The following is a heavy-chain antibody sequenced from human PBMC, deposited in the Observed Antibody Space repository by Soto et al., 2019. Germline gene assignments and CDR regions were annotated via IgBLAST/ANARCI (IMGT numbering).Heavy chain of an antibody. CDR2: IYPDDSDT. J-gene: IGHJ1*01. CDR1: GYRLTNYW. CDR3: ARHSGVAEDGTD. V-gene: IGHV5-51*01. D-gene: IGHD6-13*01. Sequence: PGESLKISCKGSGYRLTNYWIAWVRQMSGKGLEWMGIIYPDDSDTTYSPSFEGQVTISADKSINTAYLQWFSLKASDTAMYYCARHSGVAEDGTDWGQGTLVTVSS.